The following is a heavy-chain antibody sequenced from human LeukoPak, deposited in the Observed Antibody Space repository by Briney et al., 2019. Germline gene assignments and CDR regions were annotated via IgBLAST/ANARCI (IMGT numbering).Heavy chain of an antibody. J-gene: IGHJ4*02. Sequence: GGSLRLSCAASGFTFSSYAMSWVRQAPGKGLEWVSAISGSGGSTYYADSVKGWFTISRDNSKNTLYLQMNSLRAEDTAVYYCAKDYYPHRYFDYWGQGTLVTVSS. CDR1: GFTFSSYA. V-gene: IGHV3-23*01. D-gene: IGHD3-10*01. CDR3: AKDYYPHRYFDY. CDR2: ISGSGGST.